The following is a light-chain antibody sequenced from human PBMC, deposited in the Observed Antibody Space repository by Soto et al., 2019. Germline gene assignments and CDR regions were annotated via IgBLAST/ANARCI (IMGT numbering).Light chain of an antibody. CDR1: QSISSSY. CDR3: QQYGDSLLT. V-gene: IGKV3-20*01. Sequence: ENVLTQSPGTLSLSPGERATLSCRASQSISSSYLAWYQQKPGQTPRLLIYHASKRATGIPDRFSGSGSGTDFTLTISRLEPEDFAVYYCQQYGDSLLTFGGGTKVEIK. CDR2: HAS. J-gene: IGKJ4*01.